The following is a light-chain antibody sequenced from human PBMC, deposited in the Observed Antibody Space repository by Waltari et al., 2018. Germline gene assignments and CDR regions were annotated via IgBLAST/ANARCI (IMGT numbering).Light chain of an antibody. CDR2: RTT. J-gene: IGKJ2*01. CDR1: QDIGGY. Sequence: DIQLTQSPSSLAASVGDRVTLTCRASQDIGGYLNWYQHQPGRAPKLLIYRTTILTTGVPSRFSGGASRTDYTLPITNLQPEDIATYYCQYYDNLPMFTFGPGTKVEIK. CDR3: QYYDNLPMFT. V-gene: IGKV1-33*01.